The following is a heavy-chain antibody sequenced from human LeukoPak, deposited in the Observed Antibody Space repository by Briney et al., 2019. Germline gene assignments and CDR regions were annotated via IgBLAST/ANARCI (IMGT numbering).Heavy chain of an antibody. J-gene: IGHJ6*03. Sequence: PGGTLRLSCAASGFTFNAYWMSWVRQAPGKGLEWVGNIKGDGSEKYYVDSVKGRFTISRDNSKNTVYLQMNSLRAEDTAIYYCARGSLKTYDFWSGYGAREYYYYYMDVWGKGTTVTVSS. CDR1: GFTFNAYW. CDR2: IKGDGSEK. V-gene: IGHV3-7*03. D-gene: IGHD3-3*01. CDR3: ARGSLKTYDFWSGYGAREYYYYYMDV.